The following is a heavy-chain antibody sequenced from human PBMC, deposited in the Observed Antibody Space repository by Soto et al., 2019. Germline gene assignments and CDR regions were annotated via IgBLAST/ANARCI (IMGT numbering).Heavy chain of an antibody. J-gene: IGHJ6*02. CDR2: INPGNGDT. Sequence: GASVKVSCKTSGYSFTKYGLHWVRQAPGQRLEWMGWINPGNGDTKYSQKFQGRVTITRDTSATTAYMELSSLRSEDSAVFYCARTDCSCTSCYNYYYYGMDVWGQGTTVTVSS. CDR3: ARTDCSCTSCYNYYYYGMDV. V-gene: IGHV1-3*01. CDR1: GYSFTKYG. D-gene: IGHD2-2*01.